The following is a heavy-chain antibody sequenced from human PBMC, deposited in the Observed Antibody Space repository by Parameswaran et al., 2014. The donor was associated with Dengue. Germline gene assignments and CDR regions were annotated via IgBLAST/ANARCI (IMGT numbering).Heavy chain of an antibody. V-gene: IGHV4-31*03. CDR1: GGSISSGGYY. CDR3: ARDQWLVGRYYYGMDV. D-gene: IGHD6-19*01. CDR2: IYYSGST. J-gene: IGHJ6*02. Sequence: ASETLSLTCTVSGGSISSGGYYWSWIRQHPGKGLEWIGYIYYSGSTYYNPSLKSRVTISVDTSKNQFSLKLSSVTAADTAVYYCARDQWLVGRYYYGMDVWGQGTTVTVSS.